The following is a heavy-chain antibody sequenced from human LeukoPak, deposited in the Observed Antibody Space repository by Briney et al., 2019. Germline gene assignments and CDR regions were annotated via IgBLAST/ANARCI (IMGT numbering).Heavy chain of an antibody. Sequence: GGSLRLSCAASGFTFSSYAMHWVRQAPGKGLEWVAVISYDGSNKYYADSVKGRFTISRDNSKNTLYLQMNSLRAEDTAVYYCARGRSRQLSSLSGYFQHWGQGTLVTVSS. V-gene: IGHV3-30-3*01. CDR3: ARGRSRQLSSLSGYFQH. CDR1: GFTFSSYA. J-gene: IGHJ1*01. CDR2: ISYDGSNK. D-gene: IGHD2-2*01.